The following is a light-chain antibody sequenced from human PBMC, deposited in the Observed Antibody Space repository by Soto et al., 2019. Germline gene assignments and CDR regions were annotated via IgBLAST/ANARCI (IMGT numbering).Light chain of an antibody. CDR1: SSDVGGYNY. CDR3: TSYAGGNHV. CDR2: EVN. J-gene: IGLJ1*01. V-gene: IGLV2-8*01. Sequence: QSVLTQPPSASGSPGQSVTISCTGTSSDVGGYNYVSWYQQYPDKVPKLMIYEVNKRPSGVPDRFSGSKSGNTASLTISGLQSDDEADYYCTSYAGGNHVFGTGTKLTVL.